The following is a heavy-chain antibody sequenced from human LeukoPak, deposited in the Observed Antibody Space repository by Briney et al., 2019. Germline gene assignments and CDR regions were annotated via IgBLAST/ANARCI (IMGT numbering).Heavy chain of an antibody. CDR3: ARAKLGGTSAAPLDY. Sequence: ASVKVSCKASGYTFTGYYMHWVRQAPGQGLEWMGWINPNSGGTNYAQKFQGRVTMTRDTSISTAYMELSRLRSDDTAVYYCARAKLGGTSAAPLDYGGQGPLVPVSS. J-gene: IGHJ4*02. V-gene: IGHV1-2*02. CDR1: GYTFTGYY. D-gene: IGHD6-19*01. CDR2: INPNSGGT.